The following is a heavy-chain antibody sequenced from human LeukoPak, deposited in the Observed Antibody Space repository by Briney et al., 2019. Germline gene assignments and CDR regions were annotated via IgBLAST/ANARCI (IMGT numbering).Heavy chain of an antibody. CDR3: ARRSAAKDAFDI. D-gene: IGHD6-25*01. V-gene: IGHV3-74*01. CDR1: GFTFSSYS. Sequence: GGSLRLSCAASGFTFSSYSMNWVRQAPGKGLVWVSRIKSDGSSTSYADSVKGRFTISRDNAKNTLYLQMNSLRAEDTAVYYCARRSAAKDAFDIWGQGTMVTVSS. CDR2: IKSDGSST. J-gene: IGHJ3*02.